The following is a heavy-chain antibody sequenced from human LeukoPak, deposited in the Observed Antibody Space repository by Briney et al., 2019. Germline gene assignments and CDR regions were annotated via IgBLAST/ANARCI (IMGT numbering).Heavy chain of an antibody. D-gene: IGHD3-22*01. CDR3: ARVGGSGYLIFDAFDI. CDR2: ISSSSSYI. J-gene: IGHJ3*02. V-gene: IGHV3-21*01. Sequence: GGSLRLSCAASGFTFSSYSMNWVRQAPGKGLEWVSSISSSSSYIYYADSVKGRFTISRDNAKNSLYLQMNSLRAEDTAVYYCARVGGSGYLIFDAFDIWGQGTMVTVPS. CDR1: GFTFSSYS.